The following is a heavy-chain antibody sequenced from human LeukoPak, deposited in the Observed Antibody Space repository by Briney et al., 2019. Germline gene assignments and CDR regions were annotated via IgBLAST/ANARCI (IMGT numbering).Heavy chain of an antibody. CDR2: IKRETDGGTI. D-gene: IGHD3-22*01. V-gene: IGHV3-15*01. Sequence: GGSLRLSCAASGFTLNNAWMSWVRQAPGKGLEWLGRIKRETDGGTIDYAAPVKGRFTISRDDSRNTLYLQMDSLKIEDTAVYYCTTDRYYDNSELQFQHWGQGTLVTVSS. J-gene: IGHJ1*01. CDR3: TTDRYYDNSELQFQH. CDR1: GFTLNNAW.